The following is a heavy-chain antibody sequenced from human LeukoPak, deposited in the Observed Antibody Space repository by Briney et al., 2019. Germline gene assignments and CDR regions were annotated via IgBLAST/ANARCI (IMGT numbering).Heavy chain of an antibody. J-gene: IGHJ4*02. D-gene: IGHD6-19*01. CDR3: ARISRGWIGDVDY. CDR2: INHSGST. CDR1: GGSFSGYY. V-gene: IGHV4-34*01. Sequence: SETLSLTCAVYGGSFSGYYWSWLRQPPGKGLEWIGEINHSGSTNYNPSLKSRVTISVDTSKNQFSLKLSSVTAADTAVYYCARISRGWIGDVDYWGQGTLVTVSS.